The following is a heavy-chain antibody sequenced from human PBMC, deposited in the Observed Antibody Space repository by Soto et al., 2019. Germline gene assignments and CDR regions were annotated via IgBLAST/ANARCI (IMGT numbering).Heavy chain of an antibody. CDR3: AKDRSIAARRNYYYGMDV. CDR1: GFTFSSYG. Sequence: QVQLVESGGGVVQPGRSLRLSCAASGFTFSSYGMHWFRQAPGKGLEWVAVISYDGSNKYYADSVKGRFTISRDNSKNTLYLQMNSLRAEDTAVYYCAKDRSIAARRNYYYGMDVWGQGTTVTVSS. J-gene: IGHJ6*02. V-gene: IGHV3-30*18. CDR2: ISYDGSNK. D-gene: IGHD6-6*01.